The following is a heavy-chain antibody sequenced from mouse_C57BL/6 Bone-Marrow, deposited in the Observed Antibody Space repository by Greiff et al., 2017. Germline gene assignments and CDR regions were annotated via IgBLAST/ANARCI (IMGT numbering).Heavy chain of an antibody. CDR1: GYAFTNYL. V-gene: IGHV1-54*01. CDR3: ARSSWYFDV. J-gene: IGHJ1*03. CDR2: INPRSGGT. Sequence: VQLQQSGAELVRPGTSVKVSCKASGYAFTNYLIEWVKQRPGQGLEWIGVINPRSGGTNYNEKFKGKATLTADKSSSTAYMQLSSLTSEDSAVYFCARSSWYFDVWGTGTTVTVSS.